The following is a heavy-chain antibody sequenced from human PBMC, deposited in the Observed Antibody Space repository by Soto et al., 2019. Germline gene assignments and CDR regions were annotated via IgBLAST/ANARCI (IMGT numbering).Heavy chain of an antibody. V-gene: IGHV3-48*01. CDR2: ISSSSSTI. D-gene: IGHD6-19*01. J-gene: IGHJ5*02. CDR3: AGHGGQWLNWFDP. CDR1: GFTFSSYD. Sequence: EVQLVESGGGLVQHGGSLRLSCAASGFTFSSYDMNWVRQAPGKGLEWVSYISSSSSTIYYADSVKGRFTISRDNAKNSLYLQMNSLRAEDTAVYYCAGHGGQWLNWFDPWGQGILVTVSS.